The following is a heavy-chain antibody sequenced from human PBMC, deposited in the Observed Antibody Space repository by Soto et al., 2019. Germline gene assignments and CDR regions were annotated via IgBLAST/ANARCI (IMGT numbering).Heavy chain of an antibody. Sequence: GGSLRLSCAASGFTFNSYSMNWVRQAPGKGLEWVSSISSSSSYIYYADSVKGRFTIPRDNAKNSLYLQMNSLRAEDTAVYYCARGHVRELRYFDWLSEALPPLFDYWGQGTLVTVSS. CDR3: ARGHVRELRYFDWLSEALPPLFDY. CDR2: ISSSSSYI. J-gene: IGHJ4*02. V-gene: IGHV3-21*01. D-gene: IGHD3-9*01. CDR1: GFTFNSYS.